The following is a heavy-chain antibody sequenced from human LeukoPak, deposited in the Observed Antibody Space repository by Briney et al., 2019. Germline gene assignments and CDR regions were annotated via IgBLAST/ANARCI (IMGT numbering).Heavy chain of an antibody. CDR3: AGVPTNSYGFGQ. V-gene: IGHV3-74*01. J-gene: IGHJ4*02. Sequence: PGGSLRLSCAASGFGFSVYWMHWVRQAPGKGLVWVAHINEDGTSASHADSVKGRFTISRGNAKNTLYLQMNSLTVEDTAVYYCAGVPTNSYGFGQWGQGSLVTVSS. D-gene: IGHD5-18*01. CDR1: GFGFSVYW. CDR2: INEDGTSA.